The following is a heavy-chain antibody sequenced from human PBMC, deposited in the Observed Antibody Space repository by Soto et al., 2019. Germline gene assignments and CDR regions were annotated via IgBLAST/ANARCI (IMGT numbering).Heavy chain of an antibody. V-gene: IGHV3-23*01. D-gene: IGHD3-22*01. CDR1: GFTFSSYA. Sequence: GGSLRLSCAASGFTFSSYAMSWVRQAPGKGLEWVSAISGSGGSTYYADSVKGRFTISRDNSKNTLYLRMNSLRAEDTAVYYCAKPHYYDSSGYHDYWGQGTLVTVSS. CDR2: ISGSGGST. CDR3: AKPHYYDSSGYHDY. J-gene: IGHJ4*02.